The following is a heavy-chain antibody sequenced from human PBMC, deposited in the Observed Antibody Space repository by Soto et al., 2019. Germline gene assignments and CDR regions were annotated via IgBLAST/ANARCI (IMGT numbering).Heavy chain of an antibody. CDR1: GRSFSDYY. CDR3: ARELDLTSYCSSTSCYAFDR. CDR2: INHSGST. V-gene: IGHV4-34*01. J-gene: IGHJ3*02. Sequence: QVHPQQWGAGLLKPSETLSLTCAVYGRSFSDYYWSWIRQSPGKGLEWIGEINHSGSTNYKPSLKSRVTISVDTSKNQFSLKLSSVTAADTAVYFCARELDLTSYCSSTSCYAFDRWGQGTMVTVSS. D-gene: IGHD2-2*01.